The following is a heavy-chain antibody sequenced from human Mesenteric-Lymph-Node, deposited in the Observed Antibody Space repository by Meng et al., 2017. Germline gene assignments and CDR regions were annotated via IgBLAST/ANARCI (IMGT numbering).Heavy chain of an antibody. J-gene: IGHJ6*02. CDR2: INHDGGT. CDR1: GASFTGYT. CDR3: ARDTSSWRGYYYYGMDV. D-gene: IGHD6-13*01. Sequence: SETLSLTCVVSGASFTGYTWTWIRQSPEKGLEWIGYINHDGGTDYNPSLKSRVTISIDTSKNQFSLKLSSVTAADTAVYYCARDTSSWRGYYYYGMDVWGQGTTVTVSS. V-gene: IGHV4-34*01.